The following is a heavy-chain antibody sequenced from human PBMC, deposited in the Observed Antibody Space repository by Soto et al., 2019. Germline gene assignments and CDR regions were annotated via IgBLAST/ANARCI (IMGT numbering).Heavy chain of an antibody. Sequence: GASVKVSCKASGYTFTSYGISWVRQAPGQGLEWMGWISAYNGNTNYAQKLQGRVTMTTDTSTSTAYMELRSLRSDDTAVYYCARDRRGYRPHDAFDIWGQGTMVTVSS. CDR1: GYTFTSYG. CDR2: ISAYNGNT. CDR3: ARDRRGYRPHDAFDI. J-gene: IGHJ3*02. D-gene: IGHD3-22*01. V-gene: IGHV1-18*01.